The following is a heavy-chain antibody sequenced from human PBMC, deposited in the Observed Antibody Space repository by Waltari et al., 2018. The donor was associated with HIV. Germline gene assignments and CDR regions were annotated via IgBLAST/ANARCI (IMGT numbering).Heavy chain of an antibody. D-gene: IGHD3-22*01. J-gene: IGHJ4*02. Sequence: QLQLQESGPGLVKPSETLSLTCTVSGCSISSSSYYWGWIRPPPGKGLEWIGSIYYRGSTYYNPSLKSRVTISVDTSKNQFSLKLSSVTAADTAVYYCARRSYYDSSGYYFDYWGQGTLVTVSS. CDR3: ARRSYYDSSGYYFDY. CDR2: IYYRGST. V-gene: IGHV4-39*01. CDR1: GCSISSSSYY.